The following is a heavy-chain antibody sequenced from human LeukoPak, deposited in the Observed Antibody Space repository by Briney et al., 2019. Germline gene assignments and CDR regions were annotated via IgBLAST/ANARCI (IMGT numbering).Heavy chain of an antibody. CDR3: ARDQGYCSGGSCYYYGMDV. CDR1: GFTFSSYA. Sequence: AGGSLRLSCAASGFTFSSYAMHWVRQAPGKGLEWVAVISYDGSNKYYADSVKGRFTISRDNSKNTLYLQMNSLRAEDTAVYYCARDQGYCSGGSCYYYGMDVWGQRTTVTVSS. D-gene: IGHD2-15*01. J-gene: IGHJ6*02. V-gene: IGHV3-30*04. CDR2: ISYDGSNK.